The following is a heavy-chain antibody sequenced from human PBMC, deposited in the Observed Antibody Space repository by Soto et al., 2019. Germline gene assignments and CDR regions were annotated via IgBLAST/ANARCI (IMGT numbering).Heavy chain of an antibody. V-gene: IGHV1-2*04. J-gene: IGHJ3*02. CDR1: GYTFTGYY. D-gene: IGHD2-15*01. Sequence: VASVKVSCKASGYTFTGYYMHWVRQAPGQGLEWMGWINPNSGGTNYAQKFQGWVTMTRDTSISTAYMELSRLRSDDTAVYYCARGGSSRVGDAFDIWGQGTMVTVSS. CDR3: ARGGSSRVGDAFDI. CDR2: INPNSGGT.